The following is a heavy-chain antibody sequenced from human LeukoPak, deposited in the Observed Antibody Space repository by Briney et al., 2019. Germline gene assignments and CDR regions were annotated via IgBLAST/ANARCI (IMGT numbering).Heavy chain of an antibody. CDR3: ARVYCSGGSCYSFQYFDY. CDR1: GDSISSGGYY. CDR2: IYYSGST. D-gene: IGHD2-15*01. V-gene: IGHV4-31*03. J-gene: IGHJ4*02. Sequence: SQTLSLTCTVSGDSISSGGYYWSWIRQHPGKGLEWIGYIYYSGSTYYNPSLKSRVTISVDTSKNQFSLKLSSVTAADTAVYYCARVYCSGGSCYSFQYFDYWGQGTLVTVSS.